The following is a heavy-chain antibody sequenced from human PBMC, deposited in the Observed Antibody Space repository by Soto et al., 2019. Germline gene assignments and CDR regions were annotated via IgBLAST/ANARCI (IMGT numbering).Heavy chain of an antibody. V-gene: IGHV3-23*01. CDR1: GLTFSNYA. Sequence: GGSLRLSCTASGLTFSNYAMSWVRQAPGKGLEFVSFISGGGASSFSADSVKGRFTVSRDNLKNTLSLQMNSLRVEDTAVYYCVKLLRSWYGHNALDVWGQGTTVTVSS. D-gene: IGHD3-9*01. CDR2: ISGGGASS. J-gene: IGHJ6*02. CDR3: VKLLRSWYGHNALDV.